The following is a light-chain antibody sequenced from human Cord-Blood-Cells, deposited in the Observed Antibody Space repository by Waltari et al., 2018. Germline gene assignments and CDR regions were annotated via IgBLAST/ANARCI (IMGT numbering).Light chain of an antibody. CDR2: AAS. CDR3: QHSYSTPWT. CDR1: QSISSY. V-gene: IGKV1-39*01. Sequence: DIQMTQSPSSLSASVGDRVTITCRASQSISSYLNWYQQKPGKAPKLLIYAASSLQSGVPSRCSGSGSGTDFTLTISSLQPEDFATYYCQHSYSTPWTFGQGTKVEIK. J-gene: IGKJ1*01.